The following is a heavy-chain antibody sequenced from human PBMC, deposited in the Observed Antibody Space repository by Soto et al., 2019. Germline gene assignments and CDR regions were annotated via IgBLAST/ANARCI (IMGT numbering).Heavy chain of an antibody. CDR2: IWYDGNNK. D-gene: IGHD2-2*01. CDR1: GFSFSDYG. V-gene: IGHV3-33*01. Sequence: PGGSLRLSCAASGFSFSDYGMHWVRQAPGKGLEWVAVIWYDGNNKYYVDSVKGRFTISRDNSKNTVYLQMNSLRAEDTAVYYYARDGVACSSTSFYGTYGMDVWGQGTTVTVSS. CDR3: ARDGVACSSTSFYGTYGMDV. J-gene: IGHJ6*02.